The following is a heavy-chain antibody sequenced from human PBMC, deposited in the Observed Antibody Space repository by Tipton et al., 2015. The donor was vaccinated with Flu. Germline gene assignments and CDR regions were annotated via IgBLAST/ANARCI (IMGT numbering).Heavy chain of an antibody. V-gene: IGHV4-38-2*02. D-gene: IGHD1-26*01. J-gene: IGHJ4*02. Sequence: TLSLTCTVSGDSIRSDYYWGWIRQPPGRGLEWIGNINHRGNTYHNPSLRNRVTISVDTSKNQFSLKVNSVTAADTATYYCAILPSGSHPRAYWGQGTLVTVSS. CDR1: GDSIRSDYY. CDR2: INHRGNT. CDR3: AILPSGSHPRAY.